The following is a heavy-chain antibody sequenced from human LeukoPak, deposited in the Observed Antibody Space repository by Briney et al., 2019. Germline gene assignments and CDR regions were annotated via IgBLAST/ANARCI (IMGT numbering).Heavy chain of an antibody. CDR2: IRHDGGHK. V-gene: IGHV3-33*06. CDR3: AKASSGSPSCLNF. CDR1: GFNSSNYG. Sequence: PGGSLRLSCAASGFNSSNYGMYWVRQAPGKGLEWVAVIRHDGGHKYYADSVKGRFTVSRDNSKNTLYLQLNSLRAEDTALFYCAKASSGSPSCLNFWGQGTLVTVSS. J-gene: IGHJ4*02. D-gene: IGHD3-22*01.